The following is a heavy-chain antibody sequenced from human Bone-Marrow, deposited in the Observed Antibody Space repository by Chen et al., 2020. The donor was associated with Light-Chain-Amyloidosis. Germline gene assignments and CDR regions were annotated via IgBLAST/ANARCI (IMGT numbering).Heavy chain of an antibody. D-gene: IGHD3-3*01. J-gene: IGHJ4*02. CDR2: IYYSGST. V-gene: IGHV4-39*07. Sequence: QLQLQESGPGLVKPSETLYLTCTVSGGSISSKSYYWGGLRQPPGKGLEWIGSIYYSGSTYYNPSLKSRVTISVDTSKNQFSLKLSSVTAADTAVYYCARATATYYDFWSGYYSFDYWGQGTLVTVSS. CDR1: GGSISSKSYY. CDR3: ARATATYYDFWSGYYSFDY.